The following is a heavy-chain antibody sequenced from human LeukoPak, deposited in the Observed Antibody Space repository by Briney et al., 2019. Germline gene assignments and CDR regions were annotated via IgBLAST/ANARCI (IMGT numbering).Heavy chain of an antibody. J-gene: IGHJ3*02. D-gene: IGHD3-22*01. Sequence: GGSLRLSCAASGFTFSSYGMHWVRQAPGKGLEWVAVISYDGSNKYYADSVKGRFTISRDNSKNTLYLQMNSLRAEDTAVYYCAKDYYDSSGRFAVAFDIWGQGTMVTVSS. CDR2: ISYDGSNK. CDR3: AKDYYDSSGRFAVAFDI. CDR1: GFTFSSYG. V-gene: IGHV3-30*18.